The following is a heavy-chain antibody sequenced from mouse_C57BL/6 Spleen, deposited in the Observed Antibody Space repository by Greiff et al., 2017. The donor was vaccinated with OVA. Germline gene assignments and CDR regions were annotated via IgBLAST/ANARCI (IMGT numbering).Heavy chain of an antibody. CDR2: IHPNSGST. D-gene: IGHD2-1*01. CDR1: GETVTSDW. Sequence: VQLQQKGAELVKTGASGKVAGKEEGETVTSDWMHWVKQRPGQGLEWIGMIHPNSGSTNYNEKFKSKATLTVDNSSSTAYMQLSSLTSEDSAVYYCAREVYYGNLAWFADWGQGTLVTVSA. J-gene: IGHJ3*01. CDR3: AREVYYGNLAWFAD. V-gene: IGHV1-64*01.